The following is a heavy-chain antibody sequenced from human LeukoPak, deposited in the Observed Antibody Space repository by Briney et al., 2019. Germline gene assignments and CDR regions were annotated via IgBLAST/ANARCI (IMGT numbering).Heavy chain of an antibody. CDR2: INPSGGST. V-gene: IGHV1-46*03. J-gene: IGHJ6*03. D-gene: IGHD2-2*02. CDR3: ARSDRCSSTSCYTAYYYYYMDV. Sequence: VASVKVSCKASGYTFTSYYMHWVRQAPGQGLEWMGIINPSGGSTSYAQKFQGRVTMTRDTSTSTVYMELSSLRSEDTAVYYYARSDRCSSTSCYTAYYYYYMDVWGKGTTVTVSS. CDR1: GYTFTSYY.